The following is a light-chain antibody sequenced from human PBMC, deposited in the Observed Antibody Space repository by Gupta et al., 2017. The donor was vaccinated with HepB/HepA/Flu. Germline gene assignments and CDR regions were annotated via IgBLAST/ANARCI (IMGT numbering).Light chain of an antibody. CDR3: QQNDNNPLCT. CDR2: GAS. J-gene: IGKJ2*02. V-gene: IGKV1-39*01. CDR1: QSIGSF. Sequence: DIQMTQSPSSLSASVGDRVTITCRASQSIGSFLNWYQHKPGKAPKLLIYGASDWQTGVPSRFSGSGCGTDFTLTISSRQPEDFAAYYCQQNDNNPLCTFGQGTKLEIK.